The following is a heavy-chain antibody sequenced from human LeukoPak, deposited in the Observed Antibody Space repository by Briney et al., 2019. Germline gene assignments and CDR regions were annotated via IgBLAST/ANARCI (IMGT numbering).Heavy chain of an antibody. CDR3: ARGRRSSGWYPDLAFDI. V-gene: IGHV4-61*05. Sequence: PSETLSLTCTVSGGSISSSSYYWGWIRQPPGKGLEWIGYIYYSGSTNYNPSLKSRVTISVDTSKNQFSLKLSSVTAADTAVYYCARGRRSSGWYPDLAFDIWGQGAMVTVSS. CDR2: IYYSGST. D-gene: IGHD6-19*01. J-gene: IGHJ3*02. CDR1: GGSISSSSYY.